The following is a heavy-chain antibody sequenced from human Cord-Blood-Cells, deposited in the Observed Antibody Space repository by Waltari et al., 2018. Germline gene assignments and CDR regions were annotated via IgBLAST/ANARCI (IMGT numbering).Heavy chain of an antibody. CDR3: AKGRFVGATDY. D-gene: IGHD1-26*01. CDR2: ISGSGVSQ. CDR1: GFTFSSYA. Sequence: EVQLLESGGGLVQPGGSLRLSCAASGFTFSSYAMSWVRQAPGKGLEWVSAISGSGVSQYYADSGKGRLAISRDNSKNTLYLQMNSLRAEDTAVYYCAKGRFVGATDYWGQGTLVTVSS. J-gene: IGHJ4*02. V-gene: IGHV3-23*01.